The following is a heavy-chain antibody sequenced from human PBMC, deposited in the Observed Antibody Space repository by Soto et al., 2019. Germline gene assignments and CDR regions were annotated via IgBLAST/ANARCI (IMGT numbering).Heavy chain of an antibody. V-gene: IGHV3-21*06. J-gene: IGHJ4*02. CDR2: ISSTTNYI. CDR3: ARESEDLTSNFDF. CDR1: GFTFTRYS. Sequence: VSLRLSCAASGFTFTRYSMNWVRQAPGKGLEWVSSISSTTNYIYYGDSMKGRFTISRDNAKNSLYLEMNSLRAEDTAVYYCARESEDLTSNFDFWGQGTLVTVSS.